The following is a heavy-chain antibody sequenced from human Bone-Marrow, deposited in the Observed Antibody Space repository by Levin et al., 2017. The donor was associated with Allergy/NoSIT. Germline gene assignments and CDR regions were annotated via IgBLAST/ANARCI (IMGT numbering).Heavy chain of an antibody. CDR3: VKTTSRPAYYFDY. V-gene: IGHV3-23*01. Sequence: HGESLKISCAVSGFRFSSYALNWVRQAPGKGLEWVAAISGSGGHTYYADSVKGRFTISSDGSKSALYLQLDSLRAEDTAVYYCVKTTSRPAYYFDYWGQGALVTVSS. CDR1: GFRFSSYA. CDR2: ISGSGGHT. D-gene: IGHD6-6*01. J-gene: IGHJ4*02.